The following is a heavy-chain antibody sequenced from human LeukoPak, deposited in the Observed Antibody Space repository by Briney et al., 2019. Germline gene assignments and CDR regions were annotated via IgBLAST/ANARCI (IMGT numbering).Heavy chain of an antibody. CDR2: IYSGSST. V-gene: IGHV3-53*01. CDR1: GFTVSSNY. J-gene: IGHJ4*02. Sequence: GGSLRLSCSASGFTVSSNYMSWVRQAPGKGLEWVSVIYSGSSTYYPDSVKGRFTISRDKSKNTLYLQMNSLRAEDTAVYYCAKDKHYCSSTNCYLYYFDYWGQGTLVTVSS. D-gene: IGHD2-2*01. CDR3: AKDKHYCSSTNCYLYYFDY.